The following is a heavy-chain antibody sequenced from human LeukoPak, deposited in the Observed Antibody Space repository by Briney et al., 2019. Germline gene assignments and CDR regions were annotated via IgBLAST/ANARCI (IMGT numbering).Heavy chain of an antibody. J-gene: IGHJ5*02. CDR1: GFTFSDYY. V-gene: IGHV3-11*01. CDR2: ISSSGSTI. CDR3: ARIPMVRGVINVWFDP. Sequence: GGSLRLSCAASGFTFSDYYMSWIRQAPGKGLEWVSYISSSGSTIYYADSVKGRFTISRDNAKNSLYLQMNSLRAEDTAVYYCARIPMVRGVINVWFDPWGQGTLVTVSS. D-gene: IGHD3-10*01.